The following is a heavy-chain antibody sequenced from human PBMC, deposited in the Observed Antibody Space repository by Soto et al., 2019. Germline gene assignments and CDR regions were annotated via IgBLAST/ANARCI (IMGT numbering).Heavy chain of an antibody. V-gene: IGHV4-59*01. Sequence: SETLSLTCTVSCGSISGYYWSCIRQPPGTGLEWIVYMYYSGGTYYNPSLKSRVTISVDTTNNQVSLKLSSVTAADTAVYYCARGIFSSGKRFAPWGQGTMVTFSS. CDR3: ARGIFSSGKRFAP. J-gene: IGHJ5*02. CDR1: CGSISGYY. CDR2: MYYSGGT.